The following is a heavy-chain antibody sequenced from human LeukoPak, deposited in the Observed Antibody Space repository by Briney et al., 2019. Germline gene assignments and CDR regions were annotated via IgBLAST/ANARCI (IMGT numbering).Heavy chain of an antibody. CDR2: IYYSGTT. CDR3: ARQYSDWLLGRVYFDY. Sequence: SETLSLTCTVSGGSISSYYWSWIRQSPGKGLEWIGYIYYSGTTKYNPSLRSRVTISVDTSKNQFSLKLRSVTAADTAVYYCARQYSDWLLGRVYFDYWGQGTLVTVSS. D-gene: IGHD3-9*01. CDR1: GGSISSYY. V-gene: IGHV4-59*08. J-gene: IGHJ4*02.